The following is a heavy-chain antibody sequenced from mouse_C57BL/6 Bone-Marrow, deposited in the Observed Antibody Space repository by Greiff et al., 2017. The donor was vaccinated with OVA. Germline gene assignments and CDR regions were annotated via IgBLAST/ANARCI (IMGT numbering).Heavy chain of an antibody. V-gene: IGHV5-4*03. CDR1: GFTFSSYA. Sequence: EVMLVESGGGLVKPGGSLKLSCAASGFTFSSYAMSWVRQTPEKRLEWVATISDGGSYTYYPDNVKGRFTISRDNAKNNLYLQMSHLKSEDTAMYYCARALIYYAWFAYWGQGTLVTVSA. CDR2: ISDGGSYT. J-gene: IGHJ3*01. D-gene: IGHD2-1*01. CDR3: ARALIYYAWFAY.